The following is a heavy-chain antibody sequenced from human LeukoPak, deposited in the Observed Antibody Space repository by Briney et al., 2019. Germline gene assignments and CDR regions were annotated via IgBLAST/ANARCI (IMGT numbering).Heavy chain of an antibody. D-gene: IGHD5-18*01. CDR1: GFTFSSYA. Sequence: PGGSLGLSCAASGFTFSSYAMSWVRQAPGKGLEWVSAISGSGGSTYYADSVKGRFTISRDNSKNTLYLQMNSLRAEDTAVYYCAKGRGYSYGLDYWGQGTLVTVSS. V-gene: IGHV3-23*01. J-gene: IGHJ4*02. CDR3: AKGRGYSYGLDY. CDR2: ISGSGGST.